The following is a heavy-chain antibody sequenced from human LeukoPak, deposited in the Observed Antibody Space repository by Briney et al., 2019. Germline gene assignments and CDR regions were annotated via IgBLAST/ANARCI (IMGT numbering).Heavy chain of an antibody. Sequence: SETLSLTCTVSGGSINSGGYYWTWIRQHTGKGLEWIGYIYYSGSTHYNPSLKSRVSISVDTSKNQFSLNLRSVTAADTAVYYCARSRGSYEENFDCWGQGTLVTVSS. CDR1: GGSINSGGYY. CDR3: ARSRGSYEENFDC. J-gene: IGHJ4*02. CDR2: IYYSGST. D-gene: IGHD2-15*01. V-gene: IGHV4-31*03.